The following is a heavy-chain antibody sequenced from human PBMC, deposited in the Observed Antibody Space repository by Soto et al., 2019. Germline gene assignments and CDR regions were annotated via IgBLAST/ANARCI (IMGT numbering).Heavy chain of an antibody. V-gene: IGHV3-30-3*01. CDR2: ISYDGTNK. Sequence: QVQLVESGGGVVQPGRSLRLSCAASGFSFSISPMHWVRQAPGKVPEWVALISYDGTNKFYADSVKGRFTISRDNSKSTLYLQVDSLRPEDAAVYYCARDPKTSGGQNWAFNYFDSWGQGTLVTVSS. CDR3: ARDPKTSGGQNWAFNYFDS. J-gene: IGHJ4*02. CDR1: GFSFSISP. D-gene: IGHD7-27*01.